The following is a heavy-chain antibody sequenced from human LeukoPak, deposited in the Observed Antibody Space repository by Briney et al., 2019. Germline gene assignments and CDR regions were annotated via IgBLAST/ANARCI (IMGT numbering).Heavy chain of an antibody. CDR2: IYVSGDT. Sequence: SETPSLTCTVSGDSITANYWSWIRQSAGKGLEWIGRIYVSGDTDYNPSLNNRVTMSVDTSKYQFSLRLSSVTAADTAVYYCVRDKNYYEASRPQLDAFDVWGQGTLVTVSS. CDR3: VRDKNYYEASRPQLDAFDV. D-gene: IGHD3-22*01. V-gene: IGHV4-4*07. J-gene: IGHJ3*01. CDR1: GDSITANY.